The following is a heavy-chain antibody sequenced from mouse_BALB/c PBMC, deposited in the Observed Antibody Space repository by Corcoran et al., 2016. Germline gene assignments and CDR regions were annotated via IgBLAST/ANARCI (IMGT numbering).Heavy chain of an antibody. Sequence: EVQLQQSGPELVKPGASVKMSCKASGYTFTSYVMHWVKQKPGQVLEWIGYINPYNDGTKYNEKLKGKATLTSDQSSSTAYMELSSLTSEDYAVYYCARPTMITTFWFAYWGQGTLVTVSA. CDR1: GYTFTSYV. CDR3: ARPTMITTFWFAY. V-gene: IGHV1S136*01. J-gene: IGHJ3*01. CDR2: INPYNDGT. D-gene: IGHD2-4*01.